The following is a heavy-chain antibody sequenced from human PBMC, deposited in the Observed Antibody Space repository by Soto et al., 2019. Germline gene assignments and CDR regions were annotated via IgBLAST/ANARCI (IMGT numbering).Heavy chain of an antibody. Sequence: GGSLRLSCAASGFTFSSYGMHWVRQAPGKGLEWVAVISYDGSNKYYADSVKGRFTISRDNSKNTLYLQMNSLRAEDTAVYYCAKDPQYYYGSRPGWFDPWGQGTLVTVSS. CDR3: AKDPQYYYGSRPGWFDP. J-gene: IGHJ5*02. D-gene: IGHD3-10*01. CDR1: GFTFSSYG. V-gene: IGHV3-30*18. CDR2: ISYDGSNK.